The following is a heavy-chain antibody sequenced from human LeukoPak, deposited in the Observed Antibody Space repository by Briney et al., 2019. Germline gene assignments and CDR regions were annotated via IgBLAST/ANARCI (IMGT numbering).Heavy chain of an antibody. CDR3: ARVSTIFGVVTP. CDR1: GGSFSGYY. CDR2: IYYSGST. V-gene: IGHV4-59*01. Sequence: PSETLSLTCAVYGGSFSGYYWSWIRQPPGKGLEWIGYIYYSGSTNYNPSLKSRVTISVDTSKNQFSLKLSSVTAADTAVYYCARVSTIFGVVTPWGQGTLVTVSS. D-gene: IGHD3-3*01. J-gene: IGHJ5*02.